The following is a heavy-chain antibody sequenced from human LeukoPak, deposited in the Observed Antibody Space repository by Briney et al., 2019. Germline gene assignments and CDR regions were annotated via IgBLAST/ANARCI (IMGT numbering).Heavy chain of an antibody. D-gene: IGHD6-13*01. CDR1: GGSISTYY. Sequence: SETLSLTCTVSGGSISTYYWSWVRQPPGKGLEWIGCIYYSGSTNHNPSLKSRVTISIDTSKNQFSLKLSSVTAADTAVYYCARGERVAAAGTVWFDPWGQGTLVTASS. V-gene: IGHV4-59*08. CDR2: IYYSGST. CDR3: ARGERVAAAGTVWFDP. J-gene: IGHJ5*02.